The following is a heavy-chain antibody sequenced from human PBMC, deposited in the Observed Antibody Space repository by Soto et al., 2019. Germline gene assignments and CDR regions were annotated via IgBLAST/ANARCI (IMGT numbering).Heavy chain of an antibody. Sequence: QITLKESGPTLVKPTQTLTLTCTFSGFSLTSGVVCVGWIRQPPGEALEWLALIYWNDEQYYNPSLRNRLTITMDTSKNQVVLTMPNMDPVDTATYYCAHRLPGPAGYDVWGQGTTVTVSS. D-gene: IGHD3-22*01. J-gene: IGHJ6*02. CDR2: IYWNDEQ. CDR1: GFSLTSGVVC. V-gene: IGHV2-5*01. CDR3: AHRLPGPAGYDV.